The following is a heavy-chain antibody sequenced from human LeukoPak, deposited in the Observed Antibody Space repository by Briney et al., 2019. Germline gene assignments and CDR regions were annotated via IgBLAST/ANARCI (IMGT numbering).Heavy chain of an antibody. V-gene: IGHV3-23*01. CDR2: ISGDGGGT. CDR3: VKVAHGSGSNNYYFDY. Sequence: GGSLRLSCAASGFTFSSYAMSWVRQAPGKGLEWVAAISGDGGGTYYADSAKGRFTISRDNSKNTLFLQMNSLRAEDTALYYCVKVAHGSGSNNYYFDYWGQGTLVTVSS. CDR1: GFTFSSYA. D-gene: IGHD3-10*01. J-gene: IGHJ4*02.